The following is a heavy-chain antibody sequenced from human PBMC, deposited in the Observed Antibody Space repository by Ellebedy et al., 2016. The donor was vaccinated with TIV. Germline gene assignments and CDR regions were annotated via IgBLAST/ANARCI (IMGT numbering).Heavy chain of an antibody. J-gene: IGHJ1*01. CDR2: IYPGDSDT. D-gene: IGHD3-16*01. V-gene: IGHV5-51*01. Sequence: GESLKISCKGSGYSFTSYWIGWVRQMPGNGLEWMGIIYPGDSDTRYSPSFQGQVTISADKSISTAYLQWSSLKASDTAMYYCARGAGGSRSTEYFQHWGQGTLVTVSS. CDR1: GYSFTSYW. CDR3: ARGAGGSRSTEYFQH.